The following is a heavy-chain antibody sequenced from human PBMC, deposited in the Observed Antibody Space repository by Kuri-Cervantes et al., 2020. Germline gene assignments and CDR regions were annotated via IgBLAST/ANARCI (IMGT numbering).Heavy chain of an antibody. CDR3: ARFLLSGYSSGSDAFDI. J-gene: IGHJ3*02. D-gene: IGHD6-19*01. Sequence: GESLKISCAASGFTLSSFAMQWVRQAPGKGLEWVAIISFDGSNQYYADSVKGRFTISRDNAKNSLYLQMNSLRAEDTAVYYCARFLLSGYSSGSDAFDIWGQGTMVTVSS. CDR2: ISFDGSNQ. V-gene: IGHV3-30-3*01. CDR1: GFTLSSFA.